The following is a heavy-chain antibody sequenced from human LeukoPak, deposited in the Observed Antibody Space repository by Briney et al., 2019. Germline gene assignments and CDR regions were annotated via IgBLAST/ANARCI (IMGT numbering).Heavy chain of an antibody. J-gene: IGHJ4*02. CDR2: ISGSGGST. Sequence: GGSLRLSCAASGFTFSSYAMSWVRQAPGKGLEWVSAISGSGGSTYYADSVKGRFTISRDNSKNTLYLRMNSLRAEDTAVYYCAKSNQLRFLEWLLHQFDYWGQGTLVTVSS. V-gene: IGHV3-23*01. D-gene: IGHD3-3*01. CDR3: AKSNQLRFLEWLLHQFDY. CDR1: GFTFSSYA.